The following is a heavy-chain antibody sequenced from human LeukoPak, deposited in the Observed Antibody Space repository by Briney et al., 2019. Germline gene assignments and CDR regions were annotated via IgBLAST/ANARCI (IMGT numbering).Heavy chain of an antibody. Sequence: GSLSLSCAASGFTFSDYVMGWVRQAPGKGLEWVSGISDSGGRTYYADSVKGRFTISRDNSKNTLYLQMNSLRAEDTAVYYCAKDSSMVRGDYDYFDYWGQGTLVTVSS. CDR1: GFTFSDYV. CDR2: ISDSGGRT. V-gene: IGHV3-23*01. D-gene: IGHD3-10*01. J-gene: IGHJ4*02. CDR3: AKDSSMVRGDYDYFDY.